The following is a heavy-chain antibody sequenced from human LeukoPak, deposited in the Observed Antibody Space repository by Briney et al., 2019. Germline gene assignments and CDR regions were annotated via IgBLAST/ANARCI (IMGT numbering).Heavy chain of an antibody. V-gene: IGHV1-18*01. CDR1: GYTFTSYG. CDR3: ARAHAGQLVADYYYYYMDV. D-gene: IGHD6-6*01. J-gene: IGHJ6*03. Sequence: ASVKVSCKASGYTFTSYGISWVRQAPGQGLEWMGWISAYNGNTNYAQKLQGRVTMTTGTSTSTAYMELRSLRSDDTAVYYCARAHAGQLVADYYYYYMDVWGKGTTVTVSS. CDR2: ISAYNGNT.